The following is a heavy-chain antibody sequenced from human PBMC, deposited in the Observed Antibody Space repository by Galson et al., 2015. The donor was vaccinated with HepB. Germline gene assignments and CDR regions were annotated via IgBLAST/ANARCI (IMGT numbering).Heavy chain of an antibody. V-gene: IGHV3-11*06. Sequence: SLRLSCAASGFTFSDYYMSWIRQAPGKGLEWVSYISSSSSYTNYADSVKGRFTISRDNAKNSLYLQMNSLRAEDTAVYYCARDQIRDYYGSNGMDVWGQGTTVTVSS. CDR3: ARDQIRDYYGSNGMDV. CDR2: ISSSSSYT. J-gene: IGHJ6*02. CDR1: GFTFSDYY. D-gene: IGHD3-10*01.